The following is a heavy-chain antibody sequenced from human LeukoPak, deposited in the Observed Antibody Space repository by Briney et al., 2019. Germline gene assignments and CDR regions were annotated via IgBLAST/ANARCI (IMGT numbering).Heavy chain of an antibody. CDR3: ARVGYYDSSGYFRN. Sequence: SGTLSLTCAVYGGSFSGYYWSWIRQPPGKGLEWIGEINHSGSTNYNPSLKSRVTISVDTSKNQFSLKLSSVTAADTAVYYCARVGYYDSSGYFRNWGQGTLVTVSS. CDR2: INHSGST. V-gene: IGHV4-34*01. J-gene: IGHJ4*02. CDR1: GGSFSGYY. D-gene: IGHD3-22*01.